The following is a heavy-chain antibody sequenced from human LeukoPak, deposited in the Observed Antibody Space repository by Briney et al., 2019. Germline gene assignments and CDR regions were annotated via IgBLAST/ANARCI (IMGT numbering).Heavy chain of an antibody. CDR3: ARTKKVVTMVRGVIYYFDY. J-gene: IGHJ4*02. CDR2: INHSGST. Sequence: PSETLSLTCIVSGGSISGYYWSWIRQPPGKGLEWIGEINHSGSTNYNPSLKSRVTISVDTSKNQFSLKLSSVTAADTAVYYCARTKKVVTMVRGVIYYFDYWGQGTLVTVSS. D-gene: IGHD3-10*01. CDR1: GGSISGYY. V-gene: IGHV4-34*01.